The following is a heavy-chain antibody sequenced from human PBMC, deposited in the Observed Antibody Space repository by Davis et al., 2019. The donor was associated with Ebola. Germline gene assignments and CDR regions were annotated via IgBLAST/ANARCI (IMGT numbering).Heavy chain of an antibody. J-gene: IGHJ3*02. V-gene: IGHV1-69*04. Sequence: SVKVSCKASGYTFTSYAISWVRQAPGQGLEWMGRIIPILGIANYAQKFQGRVTITEDKSTSTAYMELSSLRSEDTAVYYCARAMDYGGNSDAFDIWGQGTMVTVSS. CDR2: IIPILGIA. CDR1: GYTFTSYA. D-gene: IGHD4-23*01. CDR3: ARAMDYGGNSDAFDI.